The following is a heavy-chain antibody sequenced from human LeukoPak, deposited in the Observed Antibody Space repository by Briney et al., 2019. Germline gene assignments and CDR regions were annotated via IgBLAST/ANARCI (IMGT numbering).Heavy chain of an antibody. CDR1: GFTFSSYA. Sequence: PGGSLGLSCAAAGFTFSSYAMSWVRQAPGKGLEWVSAIIGRGGSIYYADSVKGRFTISRDNSMNTLYLQMTSLRAEDTAVYYCAKTLGTDYPHLFDYWRQGTLVTVCS. D-gene: IGHD7-27*01. V-gene: IGHV3-23*01. CDR2: IIGRGGSI. CDR3: AKTLGTDYPHLFDY. J-gene: IGHJ4*02.